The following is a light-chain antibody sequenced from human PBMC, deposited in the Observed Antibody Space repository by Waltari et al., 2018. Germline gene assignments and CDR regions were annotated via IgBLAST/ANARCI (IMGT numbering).Light chain of an antibody. J-gene: IGLJ3*02. Sequence: QLQLTQSPSASASLGASVKLTCTLSSGHSSYGIAWHQQQPEKGPRYLMKVTSDGSHTKGDVIPDRFSGSSSGTERYLTISSLQSDDEADYYCQTWGTGIVVFGGGTKLTVL. V-gene: IGLV4-69*01. CDR3: QTWGTGIVV. CDR1: SGHSSYG. CDR2: VTSDGSH.